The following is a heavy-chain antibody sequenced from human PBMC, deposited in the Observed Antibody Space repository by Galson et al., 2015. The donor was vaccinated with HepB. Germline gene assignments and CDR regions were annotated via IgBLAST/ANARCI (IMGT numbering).Heavy chain of an antibody. CDR3: AMPGGYCGGYCYNDPFDY. CDR2: IWYHGSNK. CDR1: GFTFSSYG. D-gene: IGHD2-21*01. Sequence: SLRLSCAASGFTFSSYGMHWVRQAPGKGLEWVAVIWYHGSNKYYADSVKGRFTISRDNSKNTLYLQMNSLRAEDTAVYYCAMPGGYCGGYCYNDPFDYWGQGTLVTVSS. V-gene: IGHV3-33*08. J-gene: IGHJ4*02.